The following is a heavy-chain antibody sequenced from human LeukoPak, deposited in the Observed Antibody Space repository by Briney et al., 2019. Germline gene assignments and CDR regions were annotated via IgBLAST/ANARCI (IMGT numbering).Heavy chain of an antibody. CDR3: AREGYGDYHI. CDR2: INQDGSEK. J-gene: IGHJ3*02. CDR1: GLPFSNHW. D-gene: IGHD4-17*01. V-gene: IGHV3-7*01. Sequence: GGSLRLSCAVSGLPFSNHWMTWVRQAPGKGLERVANINQDGSEKYYVDSVKGRFGISRDNAKSSLYLQMNSLRVEDTAMYFCAREGYGDYHIWGQGTIVTVSS.